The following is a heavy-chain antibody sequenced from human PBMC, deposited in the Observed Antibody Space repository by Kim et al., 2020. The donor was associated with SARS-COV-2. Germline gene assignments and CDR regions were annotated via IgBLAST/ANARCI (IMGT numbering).Heavy chain of an antibody. CDR2: IEQDGRVK. CDR1: GFLFSNYW. D-gene: IGHD6-19*01. Sequence: GGSLRLSCAGSGFLFSNYWMSWVRQAPGKGLEWVANIEQDGRVKYYVDSVKGRFAISRDNAKNSLYLQMNSLRPEDTAVYYCARDDIGRRSSSWYAAVYFLDYWGLGTRVSVSS. V-gene: IGHV3-7*05. CDR3: ARDDIGRRSSSWYAAVYFLDY. J-gene: IGHJ4*02.